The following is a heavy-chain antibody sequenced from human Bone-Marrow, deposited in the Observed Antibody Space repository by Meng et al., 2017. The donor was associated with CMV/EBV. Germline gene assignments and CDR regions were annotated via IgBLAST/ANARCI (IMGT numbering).Heavy chain of an antibody. CDR1: GGTFSSYT. CDR2: IIPILGIA. V-gene: IGHV1-69*04. J-gene: IGHJ5*02. Sequence: SVKVSCKASGGTFSSYTISWVRQAPGQGLEWMGRIIPILGIANYAQKFQGRVTITADKSTSTAYMELSSLRSEDTAVYYCARDAGTEWYWFDPWGQGTRVTVSS. D-gene: IGHD6-13*01. CDR3: ARDAGTEWYWFDP.